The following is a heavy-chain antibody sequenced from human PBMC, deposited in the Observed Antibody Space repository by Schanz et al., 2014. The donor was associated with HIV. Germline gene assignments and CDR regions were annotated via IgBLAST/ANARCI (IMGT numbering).Heavy chain of an antibody. CDR2: ISGSGDRT. CDR1: GFSFSRYA. J-gene: IGHJ4*02. Sequence: EVQLLDSGGGLVQPGGSLRVSCAASGFSFSRYAMNWVRQAPGKGLQWVSTISGSGDRTYYADSVKGRFTISRDKSKNTLYLQMNSLRAEDTAVYYCAKFGRLLGNFDDWGQGTLVTVSS. D-gene: IGHD2-15*01. V-gene: IGHV3-23*01. CDR3: AKFGRLLGNFDD.